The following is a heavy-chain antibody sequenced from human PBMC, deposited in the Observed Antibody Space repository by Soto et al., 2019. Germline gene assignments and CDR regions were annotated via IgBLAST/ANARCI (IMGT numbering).Heavy chain of an antibody. D-gene: IGHD1-26*01. CDR3: ATEGAKTTSNFAY. CDR1: GFTFDSCG. V-gene: IGHV3-23*01. Sequence: EVQLLESGGDLVQPGGSLRLSCVASGFTFDSCGMNWVRQAPGKGLEWVAGVSTHAANTYYADSVRGRFIISRDDSRKTVSLDMNSLRGEDSAVYYCATEGAKTTSNFAYWGQGKVVTVSS. J-gene: IGHJ4*02. CDR2: VSTHAANT.